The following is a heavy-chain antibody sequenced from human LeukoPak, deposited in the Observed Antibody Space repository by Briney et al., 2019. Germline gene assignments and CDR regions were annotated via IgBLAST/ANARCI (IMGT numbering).Heavy chain of an antibody. CDR1: GGSISSGGYY. J-gene: IGHJ5*02. D-gene: IGHD6-13*01. Sequence: SQTLSLTCTVSGGSISSGGYYWSWIRQPPGKGLEWIGCIYHSGSTYYNPSLKSRVTISVDRSKNQFSLKLSSVTAADTAVYYCARECIAAAAPSRWFDPWAREPWSPSPQ. CDR3: ARECIAAAAPSRWFDP. CDR2: IYHSGST. V-gene: IGHV4-30-2*01.